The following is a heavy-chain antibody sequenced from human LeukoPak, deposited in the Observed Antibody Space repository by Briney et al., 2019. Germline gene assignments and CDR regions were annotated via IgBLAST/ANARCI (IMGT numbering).Heavy chain of an antibody. J-gene: IGHJ4*02. Sequence: ASVKVSCKASGYTFTSYGISWVRQAPGQGLEWMGWISAYNGNTNYAQKLQGRVTMTTDTSTSTAYMELRSLRSDDTAVYYCARAGLTSIAAADFDYWGQGTLVTVSS. CDR3: ARAGLTSIAAADFDY. CDR1: GYTFTSYG. V-gene: IGHV1-18*01. CDR2: ISAYNGNT. D-gene: IGHD6-13*01.